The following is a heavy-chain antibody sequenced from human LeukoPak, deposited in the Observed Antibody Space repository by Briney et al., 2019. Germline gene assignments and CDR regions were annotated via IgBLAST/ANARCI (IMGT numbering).Heavy chain of an antibody. CDR1: GFTFSNYG. CDR2: ISGSGGTT. D-gene: IGHD3-22*01. CDR3: AKENDDSSGYFHFDY. J-gene: IGHJ4*02. V-gene: IGHV3-23*01. Sequence: PGGTLRLSCAASGFTFSNYGMSWVRQAPGKGLEWISAISGSGGTTYYADSVKGQFTISRDNSKNTLYLQMNSLRAEDTSVYYCAKENDDSSGYFHFDYWGQGTLVTVSS.